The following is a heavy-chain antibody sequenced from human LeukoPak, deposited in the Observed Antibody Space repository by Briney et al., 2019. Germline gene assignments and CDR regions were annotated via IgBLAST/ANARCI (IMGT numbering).Heavy chain of an antibody. Sequence: GGSLRLSCAASGFSVSNNYMSWVRQAPGKGLEWVSVIYSGDSTYYADSVKGRFTISRDNSKNTLYLQMNSLRAEDTAIYYCAKDYISGSSSWYYFDYWGQGTLVTVSS. D-gene: IGHD3-10*01. J-gene: IGHJ4*02. CDR2: IYSGDST. V-gene: IGHV3-66*01. CDR3: AKDYISGSSSWYYFDY. CDR1: GFSVSNNY.